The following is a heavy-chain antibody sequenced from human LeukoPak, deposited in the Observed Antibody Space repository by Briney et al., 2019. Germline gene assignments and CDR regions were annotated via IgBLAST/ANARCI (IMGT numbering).Heavy chain of an antibody. V-gene: IGHV4-39*01. CDR1: GDFFISSSNY. D-gene: IGHD2-2*01. Sequence: SETLSLTCTVSGDFFISSSNYWVWIRQPPGKGLEWVGSIYYDGSTYYNSALKSRATIFADTSKSQFSLKLNSVIAADTAVYYCGRRGLPVPASWGQGTLVTVSS. CDR2: IYYDGST. CDR3: GRRGLPVPAS. J-gene: IGHJ5*02.